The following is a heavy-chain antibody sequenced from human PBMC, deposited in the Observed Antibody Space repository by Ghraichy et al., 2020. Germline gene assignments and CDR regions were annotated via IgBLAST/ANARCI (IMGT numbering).Heavy chain of an antibody. CDR1: GGSISSGSHH. V-gene: IGHV4-39*02. CDR3: TREYSSSPAD. Sequence: SETLSLTCTVSGGSISSGSHHWGWMRQPPGKGLEWIGSIYYSGTTYYNPSLRSRVTISVDTPRNEFSMRLSSLTAADTAVYYCTREYSSSPADWGQGTLVTVSS. D-gene: IGHD6-6*01. J-gene: IGHJ4*02. CDR2: IYYSGTT.